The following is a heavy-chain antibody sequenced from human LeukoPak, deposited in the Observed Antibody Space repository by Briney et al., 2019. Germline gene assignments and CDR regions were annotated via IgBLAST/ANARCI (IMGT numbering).Heavy chain of an antibody. J-gene: IGHJ4*02. D-gene: IGHD6-19*01. CDR3: ARLSSSDCYTFDF. CDR1: GGSISSSSYY. CDR2: MSNSGST. V-gene: IGHV4-39*01. Sequence: SETLSLTCTLSGGSISSSSYYWGWIRQSPGKGLEWIGTMSNSGSTYYNPSLKSRVTISGDTAKNQFSLKLSSVTAADTAVYYCARLSSSDCYTFDFWGQGTLVTVSS.